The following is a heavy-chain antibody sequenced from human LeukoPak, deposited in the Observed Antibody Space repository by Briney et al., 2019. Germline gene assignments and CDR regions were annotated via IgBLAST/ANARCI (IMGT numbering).Heavy chain of an antibody. CDR2: VNPNSGGT. Sequence: ASVKVSCKASGYTFTSYYMHWVRQAPGQGLEWMGWVNPNSGGTNYAQKFQGRVTMTRDTSISTAYMELSSLRSEDTAVYYCARDWYYYDSSGEPWFDPWGQGTLVTVSS. V-gene: IGHV1-2*02. CDR3: ARDWYYYDSSGEPWFDP. D-gene: IGHD3-22*01. CDR1: GYTFTSYY. J-gene: IGHJ5*02.